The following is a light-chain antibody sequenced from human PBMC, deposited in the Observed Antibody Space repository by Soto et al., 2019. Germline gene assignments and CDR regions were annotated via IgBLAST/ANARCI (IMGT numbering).Light chain of an antibody. CDR3: QQYGSSAT. Sequence: EIVLTQSPGTLSLSRGERATLSCRASQSVSSSYLAWYQQKPGQAPRLLIYGASSRATGIPDRFSGSGSGTDFTLTISRLEPEDFAVYYCQQYGSSATFGQGTKVDI. J-gene: IGKJ1*01. CDR2: GAS. CDR1: QSVSSSY. V-gene: IGKV3-20*01.